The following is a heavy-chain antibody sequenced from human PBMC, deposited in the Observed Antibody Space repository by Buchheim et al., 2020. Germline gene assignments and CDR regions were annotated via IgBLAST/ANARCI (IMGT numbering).Heavy chain of an antibody. CDR1: GFTFSSYW. Sequence: EVQLVESGGGLVQPGGSLRLSCAASGFTFSSYWMSWVRQAPGKGLEWVANIKQDGSEKYYVDSVKGRFTISRDNAKNSLYLQMNSLRAEDTAVYYCVRFMAVPGKADYYYGMDVWGQGTT. CDR2: IKQDGSEK. J-gene: IGHJ6*02. D-gene: IGHD6-19*01. CDR3: VRFMAVPGKADYYYGMDV. V-gene: IGHV3-7*01.